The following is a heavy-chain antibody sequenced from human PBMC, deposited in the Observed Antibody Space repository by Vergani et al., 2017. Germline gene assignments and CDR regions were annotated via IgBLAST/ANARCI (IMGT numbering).Heavy chain of an antibody. J-gene: IGHJ6*03. V-gene: IGHV3-48*01. CDR1: GFTFSSYS. Sequence: VQLVESGGGLVQPGGSLRLSCAASGFTFSSYSMNWVRQAPGKGLEWVSYISSSSSTIYYADSVKGRFTISRDNAKNTLYLQMNSLRAEDTAVYYCAKDLRPIFGVMDVWGKGTTVTVSS. D-gene: IGHD3-3*01. CDR2: ISSSSSTI. CDR3: AKDLRPIFGVMDV.